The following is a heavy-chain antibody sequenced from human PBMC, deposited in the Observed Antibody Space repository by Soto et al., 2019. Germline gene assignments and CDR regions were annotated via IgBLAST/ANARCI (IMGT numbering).Heavy chain of an antibody. CDR1: GYSVSSSDYY. V-gene: IGHV4-39*01. J-gene: IGHJ6*02. CDR3: APLSVSLSGPYGIHV. D-gene: IGHD2-15*01. CDR2: MFYSGLT. Sequence: SETLSLTCSVSGYSVSSSDYYWAWIRQPPGKGLEWIGSMFYSGLTYYNPSLKSRVSLSVDTSKNQFSVRLNSVTAADTAVYYCAPLSVSLSGPYGIHVWGQGTTVTVSS.